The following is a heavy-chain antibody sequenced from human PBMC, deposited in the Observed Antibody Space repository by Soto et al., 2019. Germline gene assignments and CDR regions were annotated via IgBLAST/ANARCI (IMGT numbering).Heavy chain of an antibody. Sequence: QVQLQESGPGLVQPSGTLSLTCAVSGDSINNSHWWSWVRQTPGKGLEWIGETYHSGTTNYNPSLKTRVNISIDKSKNQFSPKMNSVTAADTAVYYCAREVNSSPARGPNWFDPWGQGTLVTVSS. V-gene: IGHV4-4*02. CDR3: AREVNSSPARGPNWFDP. D-gene: IGHD6-13*01. J-gene: IGHJ5*02. CDR2: TYHSGTT. CDR1: GDSINNSHW.